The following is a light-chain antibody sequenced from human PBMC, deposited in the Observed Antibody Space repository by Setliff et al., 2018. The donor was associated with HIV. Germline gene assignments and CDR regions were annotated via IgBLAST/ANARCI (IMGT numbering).Light chain of an antibody. CDR1: QSISSW. CDR2: KAS. Sequence: DIQMTQSPSTLSAFLGDRVTITCRASQSISSWLAWYQQKPGKAPKLLIYKASDLESGVPSRFSGSGSGTEFTLTISSLQPDDFATYYCQQYNSYSPLTFGGGTKV. CDR3: QQYNSYSPLT. V-gene: IGKV1-5*03. J-gene: IGKJ4*01.